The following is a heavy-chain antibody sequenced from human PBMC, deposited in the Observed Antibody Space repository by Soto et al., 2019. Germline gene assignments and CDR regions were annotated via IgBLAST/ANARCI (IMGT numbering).Heavy chain of an antibody. CDR3: AKRQLSPGGCFDL. V-gene: IGHV3-23*01. J-gene: IGHJ4*02. CDR2: ISERGDYT. CDR1: GFTFYNYA. Sequence: EVQLLESGGGMVQPGGSLRLSCAASGFTFYNYALSWVRQAPGKGLECVSAISERGDYTYYAGSVRGRFTISRENSKNALYLQMNGLRADDTAVYPCAKRQLSPGGCFDLWGQGTLVTVS. D-gene: IGHD6-13*01.